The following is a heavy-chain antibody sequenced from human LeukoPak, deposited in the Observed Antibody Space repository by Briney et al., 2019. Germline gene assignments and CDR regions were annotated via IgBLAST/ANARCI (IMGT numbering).Heavy chain of an antibody. Sequence: GGSLRLSCAASGFTFSSYAMSWVRQAPGKGLEWVSAITGSGGSTYYADSVKGRFTISRDNSKNTLYLQMNSLRAEDTAVYYCARAARIAAAGTPWFDPWGQGTLVTVSS. J-gene: IGHJ5*02. CDR2: ITGSGGST. CDR3: ARAARIAAAGTPWFDP. D-gene: IGHD6-13*01. V-gene: IGHV3-23*01. CDR1: GFTFSSYA.